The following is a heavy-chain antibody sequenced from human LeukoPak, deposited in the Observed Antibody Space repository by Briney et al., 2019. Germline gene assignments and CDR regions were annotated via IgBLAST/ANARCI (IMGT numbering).Heavy chain of an antibody. Sequence: GGSLRLSCVASGFYFGGHAMHWLRQAPGKGLEWVSAISGSGGSTYYADSVKGRFAISRDNSKNTLYLQMNSLRAEDTAVYYCASGSGRFDPGGQGTLVNVSS. CDR3: ASGSGRFDP. V-gene: IGHV3-23*01. CDR1: GFYFGGHA. CDR2: ISGSGGST. J-gene: IGHJ5*02. D-gene: IGHD1-26*01.